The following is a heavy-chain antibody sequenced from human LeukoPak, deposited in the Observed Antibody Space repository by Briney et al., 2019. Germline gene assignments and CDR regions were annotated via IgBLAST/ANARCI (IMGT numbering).Heavy chain of an antibody. CDR2: ISYDGSNK. V-gene: IGHV3-30-3*01. J-gene: IGHJ4*02. CDR1: GFTFSSYA. Sequence: GRSLRLPCAAPGFTFSSYAMHWVRQAPGKGLEWVAVISYDGSNKYYADSVKGRFTISRDNSKNTLYLQMNSLRAEDTAVYYCARDRAVPAAKTYYFDYWGQGPLVPVSS. CDR3: ARDRAVPAAKTYYFDY. D-gene: IGHD2-2*01.